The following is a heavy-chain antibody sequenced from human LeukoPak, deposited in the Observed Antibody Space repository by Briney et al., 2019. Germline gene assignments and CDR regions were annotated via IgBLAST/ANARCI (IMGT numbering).Heavy chain of an antibody. CDR1: GFTFSSFG. V-gene: IGHV3-30*02. D-gene: IGHD3-9*01. CDR3: AKDELRYFDWFPDAFDI. J-gene: IGHJ3*02. CDR2: IRYDGSNK. Sequence: GGSLRLSCAASGFTFSSFGMHWLRQAPGKGLEWVAFIRYDGSNKYYADSVKGRFTISRDNSKNTLYLQMNSLRAEDTAVYYCAKDELRYFDWFPDAFDIWGQGTMVTVSS.